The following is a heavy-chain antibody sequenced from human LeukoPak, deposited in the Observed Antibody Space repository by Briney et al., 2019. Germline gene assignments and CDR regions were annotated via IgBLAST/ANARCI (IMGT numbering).Heavy chain of an antibody. Sequence: PGRSLRLSCAASGFTFSSYGMHWVRQAPGKGLEWVAVISYDGNNKYYADSVKGRFTISRDNSKNTVYLQMNSLRVEDTAVYYCARGDGVYVYWGQGTLVTVSS. J-gene: IGHJ4*02. CDR1: GFTFSSYG. CDR2: ISYDGNNK. CDR3: ARGDGVYVY. V-gene: IGHV3-30*03. D-gene: IGHD5/OR15-5a*01.